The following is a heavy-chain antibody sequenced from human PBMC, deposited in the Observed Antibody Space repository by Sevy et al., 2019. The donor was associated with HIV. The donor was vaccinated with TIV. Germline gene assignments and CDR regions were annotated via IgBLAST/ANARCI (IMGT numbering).Heavy chain of an antibody. V-gene: IGHV3-7*01. D-gene: IGHD2-15*01. CDR1: GFIFSGYW. J-gene: IGHJ4*02. CDR3: ARGRYCSGGGCYIDY. CDR2: RKFDGSEK. Sequence: GGSLRLSCAAPGFIFSGYWMTWVRQAPGKGLEWVANRKFDGSEKYYVDSVKGRFTISRDNAKNSLFLQMNSLRAADTAVYYCARGRYCSGGGCYIDYWGQGTLVTVSS.